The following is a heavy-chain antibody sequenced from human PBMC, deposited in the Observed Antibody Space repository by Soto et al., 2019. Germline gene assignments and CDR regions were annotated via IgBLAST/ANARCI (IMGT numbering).Heavy chain of an antibody. J-gene: IGHJ3*02. Sequence: EVQLVESGGGLEKPGGSLRLSCAASGFTFSHVWMSWVRQAPGKGLEWVGRIKRKIDGETIDYAAPVKGRFTISRDDSKDTLYLQMNSLKTEDTAVYYCATEASCSSTNCHRAFDIWGQGTVVTVSS. D-gene: IGHD2-2*01. CDR2: IKRKIDGETI. V-gene: IGHV3-15*01. CDR1: GFTFSHVW. CDR3: ATEASCSSTNCHRAFDI.